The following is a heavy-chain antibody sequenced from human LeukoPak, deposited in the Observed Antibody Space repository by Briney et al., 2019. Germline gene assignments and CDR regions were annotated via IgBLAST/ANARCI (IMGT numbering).Heavy chain of an antibody. J-gene: IGHJ4*02. Sequence: PSETLSLTCTVSGGSISSSSHHWGWIRQSPGKGLEWIASIYYSGNTYHNSSLKSRVTISVDTSKNQFSLRVTSVTAADTAVYYCGRFGLKNWNYVDYWGQGTLVTVSS. D-gene: IGHD3/OR15-3a*01. V-gene: IGHV4-39*07. CDR1: GGSISSSSHH. CDR3: GRFGLKNWNYVDY. CDR2: IYYSGNT.